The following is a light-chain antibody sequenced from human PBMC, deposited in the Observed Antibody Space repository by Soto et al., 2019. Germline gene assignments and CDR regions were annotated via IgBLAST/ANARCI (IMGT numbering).Light chain of an antibody. CDR2: WAS. CDR3: QPDFASPRT. CDR1: QSVIYSANNKNC. Sequence: DIVMTQSPDSLAVSLGERATINCKSSQSVIYSANNKNCIAWYQQNPGQPPKLLIYWASTRESGVPDRLRGSASGTDLTLTTSSQKAEDVADDYSQPDFASPRTLGHGTEVAIK. V-gene: IGKV4-1*01. J-gene: IGKJ1*01.